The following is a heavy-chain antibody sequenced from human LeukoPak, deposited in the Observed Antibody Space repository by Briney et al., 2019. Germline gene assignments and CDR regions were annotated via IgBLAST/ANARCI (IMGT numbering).Heavy chain of an antibody. Sequence: GGSLRLSCAASGFTFSSYGMHWVRQAPGKGLEWVAFIRYDGSNKYYADSVKGRFTISRDNSKNTLYLQMNSLRAEDTAVYYCAKDLETWGITRCPVEWGQGIMVTVSS. V-gene: IGHV3-30*02. CDR1: GFTFSSYG. J-gene: IGHJ3*01. CDR2: IRYDGSNK. D-gene: IGHD2-2*01. CDR3: AKDLETWGITRCPVE.